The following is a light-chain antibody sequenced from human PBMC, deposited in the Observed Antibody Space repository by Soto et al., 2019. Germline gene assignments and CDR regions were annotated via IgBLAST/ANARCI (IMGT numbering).Light chain of an antibody. CDR1: SSNIGAGYD. CDR3: QSYDSSLSGPVV. CDR2: GNS. Sequence: GPGQRVTISCTGSSSNIGAGYDVHWYQQLPGTAPKLLIYGNSNRPSGVPDRFSGSKSGTSASLAITGLQAEDEADYYCQSYDSSLSGPVVFGGGTQLTVL. J-gene: IGLJ2*01. V-gene: IGLV1-40*01.